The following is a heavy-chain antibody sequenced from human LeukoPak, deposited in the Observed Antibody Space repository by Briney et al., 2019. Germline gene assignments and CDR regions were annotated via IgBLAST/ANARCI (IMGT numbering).Heavy chain of an antibody. CDR2: IYPGDSDT. V-gene: IGHV5-51*01. CDR1: GYSFTSYW. Sequence: TTGESLKISCKGSGYSFTSYWIGWVRQMPGKGLEWMGVIYPGDSDTRYSPSFQGQVTISADKSISTAYLQWSSLKASDTAMYYCARHQVEKDAFDIWGQGTMVTVSS. D-gene: IGHD2-15*01. J-gene: IGHJ3*02. CDR3: ARHQVEKDAFDI.